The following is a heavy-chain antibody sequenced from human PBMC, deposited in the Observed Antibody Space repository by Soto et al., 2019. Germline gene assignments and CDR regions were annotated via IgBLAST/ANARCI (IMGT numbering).Heavy chain of an antibody. V-gene: IGHV3-15*01. Sequence: EVQLVESGGGLVKPGGSLRLSCAASGFTFSNAWMSWVRQDPGKGLEWVGRIKSKTDGGTTDYAAPVKGRFTISRDDSKNTVNLQMNSLKTEDTAVYNCTTTPIVVVPAADHDAFDIWGQGTMVTVSS. CDR2: IKSKTDGGTT. D-gene: IGHD2-2*01. J-gene: IGHJ3*02. CDR1: GFTFSNAW. CDR3: TTTPIVVVPAADHDAFDI.